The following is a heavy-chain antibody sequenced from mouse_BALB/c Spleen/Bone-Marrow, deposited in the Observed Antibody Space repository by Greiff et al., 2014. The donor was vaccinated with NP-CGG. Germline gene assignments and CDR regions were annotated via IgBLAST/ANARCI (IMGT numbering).Heavy chain of an antibody. CDR2: IYPGDGST. Sequence: QVQLQQPGPELVKPGASVKMSCKASGYTFTSYFIHWVKQRPGQGLEWIGWIYPGDGSTKYNEKFKVKTTLTADKSSSTAYMFLSSLTSEDSAIYFCAYYRYDEYFDVWGAGTTVTVPS. J-gene: IGHJ1*01. D-gene: IGHD2-14*01. V-gene: IGHV1S56*01. CDR3: AYYRYDEYFDV. CDR1: GYTFTSYF.